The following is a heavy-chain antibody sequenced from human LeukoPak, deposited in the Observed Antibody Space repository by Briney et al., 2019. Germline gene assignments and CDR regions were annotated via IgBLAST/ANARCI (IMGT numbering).Heavy chain of an antibody. CDR1: GFTFSSYS. Sequence: GGSLRLSCAASGFTFSSYSMNWVRQAPGKGLEWVSSISTSSIYIYYSDSVKGRFTISRDNAKNSLYLQMNSLRAEDTAVYYCAREMTGLRYFDWLLPDFDYWGQGTLVTVSS. CDR2: ISTSSIYI. D-gene: IGHD3-9*01. CDR3: AREMTGLRYFDWLLPDFDY. J-gene: IGHJ4*02. V-gene: IGHV3-21*01.